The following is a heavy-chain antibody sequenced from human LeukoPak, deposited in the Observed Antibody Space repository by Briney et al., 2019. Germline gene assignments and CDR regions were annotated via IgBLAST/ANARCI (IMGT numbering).Heavy chain of an antibody. J-gene: IGHJ4*02. CDR3: TRGGGYSYY. D-gene: IGHD2-15*01. CDR1: GFTFSSYG. CDR2: ISYDGSNK. V-gene: IGHV3-30*03. Sequence: AGGSLRLSCAASGFTFSSYGMHWVRQAPGKGLEWVAVISYDGSNKYYADSVKGRFTISRDNAKNSLYLQMNSLRAEDTAVYYCTRGGGYSYYWGQGTLVTVSS.